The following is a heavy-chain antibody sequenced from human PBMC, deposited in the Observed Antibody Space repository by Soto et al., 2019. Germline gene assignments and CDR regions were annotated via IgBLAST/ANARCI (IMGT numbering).Heavy chain of an antibody. CDR3: ARIHSSSSSDMDV. Sequence: SPTLSLTCAISGDSVSNNSAAWNWIRQSPSRGLEWLGRTYYRSKWYKSYAVSVKSRITINPDTSKNQFSLQLNSVTPEDTAVYYCARIHSSSSSDMDVWGQGTTVTVSS. V-gene: IGHV6-1*01. J-gene: IGHJ6*02. CDR2: TYYRSKWYK. D-gene: IGHD6-6*01. CDR1: GDSVSNNSAA.